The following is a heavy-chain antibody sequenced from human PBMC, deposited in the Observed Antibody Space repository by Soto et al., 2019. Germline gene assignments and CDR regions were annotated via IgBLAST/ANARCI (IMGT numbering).Heavy chain of an antibody. V-gene: IGHV4-34*01. D-gene: IGHD5-18*01. CDR2: INHSGST. CDR3: ARAEGRDTAMVPSNY. Sequence: SETLSLTCAVYGGSFSGYYWSWIRQPPGKGLEWIGEINHSGSTNYNPSLKSRVTISVDTSKNQFSLKLSSVTAADTAVYYCARAEGRDTAMVPSNYWGQGTLVTV. J-gene: IGHJ4*02. CDR1: GGSFSGYY.